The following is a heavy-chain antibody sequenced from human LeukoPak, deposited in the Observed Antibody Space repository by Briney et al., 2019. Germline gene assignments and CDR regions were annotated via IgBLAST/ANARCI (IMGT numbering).Heavy chain of an antibody. CDR2: INPNSGGT. Sequence: GASVKVSCKASGYTFTGYYMHGVRQAPGQGREWMGRINPNSGGTNYAQKFQGRVTMTRDTSISTAYMELSRLRSDDTAVYYCARTTRDYCSSTSCYAYNWFDPWGQGTLVTVSS. CDR3: ARTTRDYCSSTSCYAYNWFDP. V-gene: IGHV1-2*06. CDR1: GYTFTGYY. D-gene: IGHD2-2*01. J-gene: IGHJ5*02.